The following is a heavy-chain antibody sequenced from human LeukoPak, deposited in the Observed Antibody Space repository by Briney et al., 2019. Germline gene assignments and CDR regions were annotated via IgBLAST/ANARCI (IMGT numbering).Heavy chain of an antibody. D-gene: IGHD5-24*01. V-gene: IGHV4-34*01. J-gene: IGHJ2*01. CDR1: DGSLSGYY. CDR2: INHSGST. Sequence: PSETLSLTCAVYDGSLSGYYWSWIRQPPGKGLEWIGEINHSGSTNYNPSLKSRVTISVDTSKNQFSLKLSSVTAADTAVYYCARGGGRWLQYHPYWYFDLWGRGTLVTVSS. CDR3: ARGGGRWLQYHPYWYFDL.